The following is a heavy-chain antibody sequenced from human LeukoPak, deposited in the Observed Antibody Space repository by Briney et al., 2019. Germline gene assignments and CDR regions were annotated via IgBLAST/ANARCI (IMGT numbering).Heavy chain of an antibody. Sequence: PSETLSLTCTVSGGSISSFYWSWIRQPPGKGPEWIGNIYYSGSTTYNPSLKSRVTISVDTSKNQSSLRLSSVTAADTAVFYCARVCSVSYFDYWGQGTLVTVSS. V-gene: IGHV4-59*01. J-gene: IGHJ4*02. CDR2: IYYSGST. CDR3: ARVCSVSYFDY. CDR1: GGSISSFY. D-gene: IGHD3-10*02.